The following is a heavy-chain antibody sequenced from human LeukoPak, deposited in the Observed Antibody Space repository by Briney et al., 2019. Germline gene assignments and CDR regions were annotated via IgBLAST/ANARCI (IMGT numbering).Heavy chain of an antibody. V-gene: IGHV3-48*03. D-gene: IGHD3-22*01. CDR3: ARVGYYDSSGYNGDY. Sequence: GGSLRLSCAASGFTLSSYEMNWVRKAPGKGLEWVSYISSSGSTIYSADSVNGRFTISRDNAKNSLYLQMNRLRAEDTAVYYCARVGYYDSSGYNGDYWGQGTLVTVSS. J-gene: IGHJ4*02. CDR1: GFTLSSYE. CDR2: ISSSGSTI.